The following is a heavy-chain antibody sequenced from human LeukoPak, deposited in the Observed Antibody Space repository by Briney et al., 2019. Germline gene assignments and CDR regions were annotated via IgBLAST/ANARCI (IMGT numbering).Heavy chain of an antibody. CDR1: GFTFSSYW. V-gene: IGHV3-7*01. J-gene: IGHJ5*02. CDR2: IKDDGSAK. CDR3: ARDNPGYGAYES. Sequence: GGSLRLSCAASGFTFSSYWMSWVRQAPGKRLEWVGNIKDDGSAKYYVDSVEGRFTISRDNAKNSLFLQMNNLRAEDTAVYYCARDNPGYGAYESWGQGTRVTVSS. D-gene: IGHD4/OR15-4a*01.